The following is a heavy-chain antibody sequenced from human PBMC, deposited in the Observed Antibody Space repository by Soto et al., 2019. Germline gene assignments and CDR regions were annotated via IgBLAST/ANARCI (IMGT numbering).Heavy chain of an antibody. CDR1: GFTFSSYE. Sequence: AGGSLRLSCAASGFTFSSYEMNWVRQAPGKGLEWVSYISSSGSTIYYADSVKGRFTISRDNAKNSLYLQMNSLRAEDTAVYYCASISGKPSYYYYGMDVWGQGTTVTVSS. CDR3: ASISGKPSYYYYGMDV. CDR2: ISSSGSTI. J-gene: IGHJ6*02. D-gene: IGHD3-10*01. V-gene: IGHV3-48*03.